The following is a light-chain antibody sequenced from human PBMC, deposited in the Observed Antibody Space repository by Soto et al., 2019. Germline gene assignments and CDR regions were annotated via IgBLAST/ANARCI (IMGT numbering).Light chain of an antibody. J-gene: IGKJ2*01. Sequence: EVVLTQSPGTLSLSPGERATLSCRASQSIINNYLAWYQQRPGQAPRLLIYGSSDRATGIPGRFSGSGSGTDFTLTISRLEPEDFAGYYCHQYGSSPPYTFGQGTKVEI. CDR1: QSIINNY. V-gene: IGKV3-20*01. CDR3: HQYGSSPPYT. CDR2: GSS.